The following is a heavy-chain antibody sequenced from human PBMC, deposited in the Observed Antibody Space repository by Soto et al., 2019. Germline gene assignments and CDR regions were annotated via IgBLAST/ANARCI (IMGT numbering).Heavy chain of an antibody. CDR2: INSVSGGT. D-gene: IGHD1-26*01. CDR1: GNTHTIYF. V-gene: IGHV1-2*02. J-gene: IGHJ4*02. Sequence: ASVKVSCKASGNTHTIYFIHWLRQARGQGLEWMGWINSVSGGTNYAHKFQGRVTMTRDTSTTTAFMELSGLRSDETAVYFCATGGSYYANWGQGTLVTVSS. CDR3: ATGGSYYAN.